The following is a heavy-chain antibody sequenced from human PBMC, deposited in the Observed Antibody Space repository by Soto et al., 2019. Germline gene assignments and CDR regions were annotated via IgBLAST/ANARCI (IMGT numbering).Heavy chain of an antibody. D-gene: IGHD4-17*01. J-gene: IGHJ6*03. Sequence: ASVKVSCKASGGTFSSYTISWVRQAPGQGLEWMGRIIPILGIANYAQKFQGRVTITADKSTSTAYMELSSLRSEDTAVYYCARGYGDYVSYYYYMDVWGKGTTVTVSS. CDR2: IIPILGIA. V-gene: IGHV1-69*02. CDR3: ARGYGDYVSYYYYMDV. CDR1: GGTFSSYT.